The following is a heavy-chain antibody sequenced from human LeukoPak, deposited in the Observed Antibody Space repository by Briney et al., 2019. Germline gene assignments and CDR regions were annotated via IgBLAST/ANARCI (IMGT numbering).Heavy chain of an antibody. CDR2: IKQDGSEK. J-gene: IGHJ4*02. D-gene: IGHD3-10*01. CDR1: GFTFSSYW. V-gene: IGHV3-7*01. Sequence: GGSLRLSCAGSGFTFSSYWMNWVRQAPGKGLGWVANIKQDGSEKYYVDSVKGRFTISRDNAKNSLYLQMNSLRAEDTAVFYCARGGGSFDYWGQGTLVTVSS. CDR3: ARGGGSFDY.